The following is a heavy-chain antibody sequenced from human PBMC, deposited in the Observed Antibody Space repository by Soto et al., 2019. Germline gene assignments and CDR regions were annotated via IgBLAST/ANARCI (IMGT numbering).Heavy chain of an antibody. CDR2: ISWDGGST. J-gene: IGHJ5*02. D-gene: IGHD4-17*01. CDR3: AGGGGDYNWFDP. Sequence: VQLVESGGVVVQPGGSLRLSCAASGFTFDDYTMHWVRQAPGKGLEWVSLISWDGGSTYYADSVKGRFTISRDNSKNSLYLQMNSLRTEDTALYYCAGGGGDYNWFDPWGQGTLVTVSS. V-gene: IGHV3-43*01. CDR1: GFTFDDYT.